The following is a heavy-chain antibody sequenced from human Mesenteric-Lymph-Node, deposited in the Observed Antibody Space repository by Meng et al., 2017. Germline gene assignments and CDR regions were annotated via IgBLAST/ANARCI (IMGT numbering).Heavy chain of an antibody. J-gene: IGHJ4*02. CDR3: ATQESRDGHNPY. Sequence: QVEPPQWAHGLLKASETLPLTCAVYGGSFSGYHWSWIRQPPGKGLEWIGEMYHSGTTNYNPSLKSRVTISMGKSNNQLSLKLNSVTAADTAVYYCATQESRDGHNPYWGQGTLVTVSS. CDR2: MYHSGTT. D-gene: IGHD5-24*01. CDR1: GGSFSGYH. V-gene: IGHV4-34*01.